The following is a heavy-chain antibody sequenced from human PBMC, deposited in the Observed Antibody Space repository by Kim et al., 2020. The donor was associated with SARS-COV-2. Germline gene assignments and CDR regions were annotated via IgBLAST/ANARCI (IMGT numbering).Heavy chain of an antibody. CDR3: ARHGFDI. CDR2: DPYP. J-gene: IGHJ3*02. Sequence: DPYPNSTPSFRGHVTISADKSISTAYLQWSSLKASDTAIYYCARHGFDIWGQGTMVTVSS. V-gene: IGHV5-10-1*01.